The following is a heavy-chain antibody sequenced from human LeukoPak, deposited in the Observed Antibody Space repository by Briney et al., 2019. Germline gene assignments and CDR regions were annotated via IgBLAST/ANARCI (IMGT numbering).Heavy chain of an antibody. CDR2: INPNSGGT. CDR1: GYTFTGYY. J-gene: IGHJ5*02. D-gene: IGHD2-2*01. CDR3: ARDSRSTSYNWFDP. V-gene: IGHV1-2*02. Sequence: ASVKVSCKASGYTFTGYYMHWVRQAPGQGLEWMGWINPNSGGTNYAQKFQGRVTMTRDTSISTAYMELSRLRSDDTAVYYCARDSRSTSYNWFDPWGQGTLVTDSS.